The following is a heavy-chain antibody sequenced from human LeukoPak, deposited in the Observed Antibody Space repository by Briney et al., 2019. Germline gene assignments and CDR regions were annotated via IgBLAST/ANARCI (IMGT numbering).Heavy chain of an antibody. CDR3: ARGLVGFGELLGGY. CDR1: GYTFTSYA. CDR2: INTNTGNP. J-gene: IGHJ4*02. Sequence: GASVKVSCKASGYTFTSYAMNWVRQAPGQGLEWMGWINTNTGNPTYAQGFTGRFVFSLDTSVSTAYLQISSLKAEDTAVYYCARGLVGFGELLGGYWGQGTLVTVSS. D-gene: IGHD3-10*01. V-gene: IGHV7-4-1*02.